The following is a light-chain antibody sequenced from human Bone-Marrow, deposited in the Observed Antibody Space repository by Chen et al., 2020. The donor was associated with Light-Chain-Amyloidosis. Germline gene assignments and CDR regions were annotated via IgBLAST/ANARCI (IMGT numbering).Light chain of an antibody. J-gene: IGLJ6*01. CDR3: GTWDNRLSAVI. Sequence: QSVLTPPPSVYAAPGQKVTISCSGSSSNIGKNFVTWYRQVPGAAPKVVIFDNDTRPSGFPDRFSCSKSAASATLGITGLQTGDEADYYCGTWDNRLSAVIFGGGTRVTVL. CDR1: SSNIGKNF. CDR2: DND. V-gene: IGLV1-51*01.